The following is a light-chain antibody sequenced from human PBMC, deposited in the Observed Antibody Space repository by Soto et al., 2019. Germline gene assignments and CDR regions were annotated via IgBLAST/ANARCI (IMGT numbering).Light chain of an antibody. J-gene: IGLJ2*01. V-gene: IGLV2-23*01. CDR1: RSDVWSFNL. CDR3: CFYAASITVA. CDR2: EGA. Sequence: QPASVSGSPGQSITISCTGTRSDVWSFNLVSWYQQHPGKAPKLIIYEGAKRPSGVSNRFSGSNSGNTASLTISGLQAEDEADYFCCFYAASITVAFGGGTKLTVL.